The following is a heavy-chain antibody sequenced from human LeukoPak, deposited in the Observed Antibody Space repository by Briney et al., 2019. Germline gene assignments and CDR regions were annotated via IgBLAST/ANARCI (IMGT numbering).Heavy chain of an antibody. V-gene: IGHV4-59*01. CDR2: IYYSGNT. J-gene: IGHJ6*03. D-gene: IGHD2-2*03. CDR3: AKGGYCSSTSCPPYYYMDV. CDR1: GGSISSYY. Sequence: SETLSLTCTVSGGSISSYYWSWIRQPPGKGLEWIGYIYYSGNTNYNPSLKSRVTISVDTSKNQFSLKLSSVTAADTAVYYCAKGGYCSSTSCPPYYYMDVWGKGTTVTVSS.